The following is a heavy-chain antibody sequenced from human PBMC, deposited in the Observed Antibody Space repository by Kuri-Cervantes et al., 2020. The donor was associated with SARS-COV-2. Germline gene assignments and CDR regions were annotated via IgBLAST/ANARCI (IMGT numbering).Heavy chain of an antibody. CDR2: INHSGST. D-gene: IGHD7-27*01. J-gene: IGHJ3*02. Sequence: SETLSLTCAVYGGSFSGYYWSWIRQPPGKGLEWIGEINHSGSTNYNPSLKSRVTISVNTSKNQFSLKLSSVTAADTAVSYCARAGDNWGQGDDAFDIWGQGTMVTVSS. CDR1: GGSFSGYY. V-gene: IGHV4-34*01. CDR3: ARAGDNWGQGDDAFDI.